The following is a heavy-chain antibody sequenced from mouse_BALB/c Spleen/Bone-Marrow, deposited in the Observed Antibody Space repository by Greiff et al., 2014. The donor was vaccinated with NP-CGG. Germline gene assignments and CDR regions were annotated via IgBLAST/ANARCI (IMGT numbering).Heavy chain of an antibody. D-gene: IGHD6-5*01. CDR2: IWAGGST. V-gene: IGHV2-9*02. Sequence: VKVEESGPGLVAPSQSLSITCTVSGFSLTSYGVHWVRQPPGKGLEWLGVIWAGGSTNYNSALMSRLSISKDNSKSQVFLKMNSPQTDDTAMYYCARAYLWYFDVWGAGTTVTVSS. J-gene: IGHJ1*01. CDR1: GFSLTSYG. CDR3: ARAYLWYFDV.